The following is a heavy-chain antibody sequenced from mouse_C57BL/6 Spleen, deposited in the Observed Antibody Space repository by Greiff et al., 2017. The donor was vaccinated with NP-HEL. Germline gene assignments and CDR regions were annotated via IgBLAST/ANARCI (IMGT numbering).Heavy chain of an antibody. D-gene: IGHD2-10*01. Sequence: VQLVESGAELVKPGASVKLSCKASGYTFTEYTIHWVKQRSGQGLEWIGCFYPGSGSIKYNEKFKDKATLTADKSSSTVYMVISKLTSEDSSVYFCARHEAYRGFAYWGKGTLVTVAA. CDR1: GYTFTEYT. J-gene: IGHJ3*01. CDR3: ARHEAYRGFAY. CDR2: FYPGSGSI. V-gene: IGHV1-62-2*01.